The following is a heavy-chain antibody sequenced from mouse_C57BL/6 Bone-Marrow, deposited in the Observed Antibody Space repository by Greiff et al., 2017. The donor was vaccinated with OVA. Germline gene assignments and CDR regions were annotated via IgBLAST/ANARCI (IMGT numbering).Heavy chain of an antibody. V-gene: IGHV1-59*01. CDR2: IDPSDSYT. J-gene: IGHJ3*01. Sequence: QVHVKQPGAELVRPGTSVKLSCKASGYTFTSYWMHWVKQRPGQGLEWIGVIDPSDSYTNYNQKFKGKATLTVDTSSSTAYMQLSSLTSEDSAVYYCARRVQLRPLAYWGQGTLVTVSA. D-gene: IGHD3-2*02. CDR3: ARRVQLRPLAY. CDR1: GYTFTSYW.